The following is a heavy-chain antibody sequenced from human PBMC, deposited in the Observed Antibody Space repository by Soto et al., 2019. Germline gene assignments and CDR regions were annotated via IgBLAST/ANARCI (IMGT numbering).Heavy chain of an antibody. Sequence: QVQLVQSGAGVRMPGASVNVSCKTSGYIFTNYGVAWVRQAPGQGLELVAWISGYNGYPKHTQKFQGRVTVTTDTTTRTGYMELRNLRSDDTAVYYFARASAGALYDFWGQGTRVTVSS. CDR3: ARASAGALYDF. J-gene: IGHJ4*02. D-gene: IGHD6-13*01. CDR2: ISGYNGYP. CDR1: GYIFTNYG. V-gene: IGHV1-18*01.